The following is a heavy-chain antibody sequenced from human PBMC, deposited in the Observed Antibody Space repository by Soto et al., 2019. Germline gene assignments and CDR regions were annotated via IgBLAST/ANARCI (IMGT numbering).Heavy chain of an antibody. J-gene: IGHJ3*02. D-gene: IGHD3-10*01. Sequence: ASVKVSCKVSGYTLTELSMHWVRQAPGKGLEWMGGFDPEDGETIYAQKFQGRVTMTEDTSTDTAYMELSSLRSEDTAVYYCATGKDVAKGAFDIWGQGTMITVSS. V-gene: IGHV1-24*01. CDR1: GYTLTELS. CDR3: ATGKDVAKGAFDI. CDR2: FDPEDGET.